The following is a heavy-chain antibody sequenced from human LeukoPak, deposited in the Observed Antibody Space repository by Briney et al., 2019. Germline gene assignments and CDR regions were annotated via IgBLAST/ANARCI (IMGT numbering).Heavy chain of an antibody. Sequence: ASVKVSCKASGYTFTSYYMHWVRQAPGQGLEWMGIINPSGGSTSYAQKFQGRVTMTRDTSISTAYMELTRLRSDATAVYYCARAVAAAGRGFEYWGQGTLVSVSS. CDR2: INPSGGST. D-gene: IGHD6-13*01. CDR1: GYTFTSYY. J-gene: IGHJ4*02. CDR3: ARAVAAAGRGFEY. V-gene: IGHV1-46*01.